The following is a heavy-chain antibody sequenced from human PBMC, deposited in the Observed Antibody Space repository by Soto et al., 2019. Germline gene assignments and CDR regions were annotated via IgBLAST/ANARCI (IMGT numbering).Heavy chain of an antibody. V-gene: IGHV2-5*02. CDR2: IYWDDDK. Sequence: SGPTLVKPTQTLTLTCTFSGFSLSTSGVGVGWIRQPPGKALEWLALIYWDDDKRYSPSLKSRLTITKDTSKNQVVLTMTNMDPVDTATYYCAHRRGTRIDPDAFDIWGQGTMVTVSS. J-gene: IGHJ3*02. CDR1: GFSLSTSGVG. CDR3: AHRRGTRIDPDAFDI.